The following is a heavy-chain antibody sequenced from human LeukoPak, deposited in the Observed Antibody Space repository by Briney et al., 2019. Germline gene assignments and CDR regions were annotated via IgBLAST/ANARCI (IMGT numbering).Heavy chain of an antibody. CDR3: VRARDMAFDF. CDR2: IFYTGST. D-gene: IGHD2-15*01. CDR1: SGSISGHY. V-gene: IGHV4-59*11. J-gene: IGHJ3*01. Sequence: SEILSLTCTVSSGSISGHYWSWIRQPPGKTLEWIANIFYTGSTIYNHSLKSRVTISVDTSKNQFSLQLRSVTAADTALYYCVRARDMAFDFWGQGTLVTVSS.